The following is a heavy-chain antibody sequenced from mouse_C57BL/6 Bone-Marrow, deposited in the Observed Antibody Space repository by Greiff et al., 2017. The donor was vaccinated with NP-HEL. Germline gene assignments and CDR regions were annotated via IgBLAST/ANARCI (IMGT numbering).Heavy chain of an antibody. Sequence: EVQLQQSGPVLVKPGASVKMSCKASGYTFTDYYMNWVKQSHGKSLEWIGVINPYNGGTSYNQKCKGKATLTVDKSSSTSFMELNSLTSEDAAVYYCAGNYYAMDYWGQGTSVTVSS. CDR1: GYTFTDYY. V-gene: IGHV1-19*01. D-gene: IGHD2-1*01. J-gene: IGHJ4*01. CDR3: AGNYYAMDY. CDR2: INPYNGGT.